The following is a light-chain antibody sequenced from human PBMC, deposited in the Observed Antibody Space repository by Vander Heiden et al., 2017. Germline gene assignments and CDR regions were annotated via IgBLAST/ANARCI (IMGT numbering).Light chain of an antibody. J-gene: IGKJ5*01. Sequence: DIQMTQSPSSLSASVGDRVTITCQASQDIKNYLNWYQQKPGRATKVLIYDASNLETGVPSRFSGSGSGTEFTFTISSLQPEDIATYYCQQFDTVPITFGQGTRLESK. V-gene: IGKV1-33*01. CDR1: QDIKNY. CDR2: DAS. CDR3: QQFDTVPIT.